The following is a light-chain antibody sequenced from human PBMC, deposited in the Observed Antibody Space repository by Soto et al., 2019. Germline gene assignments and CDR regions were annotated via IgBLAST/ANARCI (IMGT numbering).Light chain of an antibody. Sequence: QSALAQPASVSGSPGQSITISCTGTSSDVGAYNYVSWYQQHPGKAPKLMIYEVSNRPSGVSNRFSGSKSGNTASPTISGLQAEDEADYYCSSYTSSSPYVFGTGTKVTVL. J-gene: IGLJ1*01. CDR1: SSDVGAYNY. CDR2: EVS. CDR3: SSYTSSSPYV. V-gene: IGLV2-14*01.